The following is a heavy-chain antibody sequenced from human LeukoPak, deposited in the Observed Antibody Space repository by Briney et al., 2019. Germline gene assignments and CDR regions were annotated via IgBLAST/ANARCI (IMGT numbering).Heavy chain of an antibody. CDR2: ISSSSSTI. V-gene: IGHV3-48*01. J-gene: IGHJ4*02. CDR1: GFTFSSYS. D-gene: IGHD1-26*01. Sequence: GGSLRLSCAASGFTFSSYSMNWVRQAPGKGLEWVSYISSSSSTIYYADSVKGRFTISRDNAKNSLYLQMNSLRAEDTAVYYCARPKYSGSYLIDYWGQGTLVTVSS. CDR3: ARPKYSGSYLIDY.